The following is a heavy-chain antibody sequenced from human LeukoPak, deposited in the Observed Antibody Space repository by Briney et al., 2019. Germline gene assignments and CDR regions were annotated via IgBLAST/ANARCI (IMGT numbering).Heavy chain of an antibody. CDR1: GFTFSDYG. CDR2: ISTTSSYI. J-gene: IGHJ3*02. CDR3: ASGDGYNHYRKGHRGAFDI. Sequence: PGGSLRLSCAASGFTFSDYGMSWVRQAPGKGLEWVSSISTTSSYIYYADSMKGRFTISRDNAKNSLYLQMNSLRAEDTAVYYCASGDGYNHYRKGHRGAFDIWGQGTMVTVSS. V-gene: IGHV3-21*01. D-gene: IGHD5-24*01.